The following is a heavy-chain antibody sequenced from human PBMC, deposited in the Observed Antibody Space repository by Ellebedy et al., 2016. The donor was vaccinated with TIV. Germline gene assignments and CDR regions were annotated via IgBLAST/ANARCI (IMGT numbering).Heavy chain of an antibody. J-gene: IGHJ6*02. V-gene: IGHV1-18*01. Sequence: ASVKVSCXASGYTFTSYGISWVRQAPGQGLEWMGWISAYNGNTNYAQKLQGRVTMTTDTSTSTAYMELRSLRSDDTAVYYCARDGDYYGSGVASYYYYYYGMDVWGQGTTVTVSS. CDR1: GYTFTSYG. CDR2: ISAYNGNT. D-gene: IGHD3-10*01. CDR3: ARDGDYYGSGVASYYYYYYGMDV.